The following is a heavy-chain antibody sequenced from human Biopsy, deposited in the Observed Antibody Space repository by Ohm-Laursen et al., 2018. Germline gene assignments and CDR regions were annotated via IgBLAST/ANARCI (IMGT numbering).Heavy chain of an antibody. Sequence: SLRLSCAASGFTFRDCGMLWVRQAPDKGLEWVALISYDGSNKYYAESVKGRFTFSRDNSKSALSLQMTNLRAEDTAVYYCAKSLGDYRGDYYYGLDAWGQGATVTVSS. J-gene: IGHJ6*02. CDR3: AKSLGDYRGDYYYGLDA. D-gene: IGHD4-17*01. CDR2: ISYDGSNK. CDR1: GFTFRDCG. V-gene: IGHV3-30*18.